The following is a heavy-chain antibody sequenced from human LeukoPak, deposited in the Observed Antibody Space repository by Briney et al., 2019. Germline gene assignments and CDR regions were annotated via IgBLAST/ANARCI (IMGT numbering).Heavy chain of an antibody. CDR2: MNPNSGNT. Sequence: ASVKVSCKASGYTFTSYDINWVRQATGQGLEWMGWMNPNSGNTGYAQKFQGRVTMTRNTSISTAYMGLSSLRAEDTAVYSCSRGDYYGSGIYSAAFDIWGQGTMVTVSS. J-gene: IGHJ3*02. CDR1: GYTFTSYD. D-gene: IGHD3-10*01. V-gene: IGHV1-8*01. CDR3: SRGDYYGSGIYSAAFDI.